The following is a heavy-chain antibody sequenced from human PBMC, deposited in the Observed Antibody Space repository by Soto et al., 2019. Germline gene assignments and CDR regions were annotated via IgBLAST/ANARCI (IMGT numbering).Heavy chain of an antibody. D-gene: IGHD1-26*01. J-gene: IGHJ4*02. CDR3: ARTHSGSYYSVFNY. Sequence: ESRSLTCVVSDVCISSDYCGGWSQQSPGKGLEWIASIYRSGTTSYNPSLKSRVTISVDPSKNQFSLMLTAVTAADTAVYYCARTHSGSYYSVFNYWGRGSLVTGSS. CDR2: IYRSGTT. V-gene: IGHV4-38-2*01. CDR1: DVCISSDYC.